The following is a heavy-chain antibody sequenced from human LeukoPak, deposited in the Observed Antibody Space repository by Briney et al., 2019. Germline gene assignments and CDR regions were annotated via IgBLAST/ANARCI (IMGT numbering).Heavy chain of an antibody. CDR1: GFTFSSYS. V-gene: IGHV3-48*04. Sequence: GGSLRLSCAASGFTFSSYSMNWVRQAPGKGLEWVSYISSGSGTIYYADSVKGRFTISRDNAKSSLYLQMNSLSADDTAVYYCAREVMGVAVTGTIDYWGQGTLVTVSS. CDR2: ISSGSGTI. D-gene: IGHD6-19*01. CDR3: AREVMGVAVTGTIDY. J-gene: IGHJ4*02.